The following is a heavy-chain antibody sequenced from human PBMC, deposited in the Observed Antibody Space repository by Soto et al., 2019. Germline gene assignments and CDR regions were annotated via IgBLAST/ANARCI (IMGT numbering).Heavy chain of an antibody. CDR3: ARFTVAARPNYYYGMDV. J-gene: IGHJ6*02. CDR2: ISAYNGNT. V-gene: IGHV1-18*01. D-gene: IGHD6-6*01. Sequence: ASVKVSCKASGYTFTSYGISWVRQAPGQGLEWMGWISAYNGNTNYAQKLQGRVTMTTDTSMSTAYMELRSLRSDDTAVYYCARFTVAARPNYYYGMDVWGQGTTVTVSS. CDR1: GYTFTSYG.